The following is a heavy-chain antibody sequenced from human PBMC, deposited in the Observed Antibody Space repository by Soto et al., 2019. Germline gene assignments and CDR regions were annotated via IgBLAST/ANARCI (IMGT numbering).Heavy chain of an antibody. CDR1: GFTFSTYA. V-gene: IGHV3-23*01. J-gene: IGHJ4*02. Sequence: ESGGGLVQPGGSLRISCAASGFTFSTYAMGWVRQAPGKGLYWVSLINYSGATTYYADSVKGRFTISRDNSKNTLYLQMSSLRADDTAVYYCATQDFRGTTGTTWGQGTLVTVSS. D-gene: IGHD1-1*01. CDR3: ATQDFRGTTGTT. CDR2: INYSGATT.